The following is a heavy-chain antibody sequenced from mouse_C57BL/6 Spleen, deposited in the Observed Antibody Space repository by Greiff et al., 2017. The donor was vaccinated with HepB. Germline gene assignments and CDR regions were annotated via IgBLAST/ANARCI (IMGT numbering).Heavy chain of an antibody. Sequence: EVQLVESGGGLVKPGGSLKLSCAASGFTFSSYAMSWVRQTPEKRLEWVATISDGGSYTYYPDNVKGRFTISRDNAKNNLYLQMSHLKSEDTAMYYCAREGVYGYDNYFDYWGQGTTLTVSS. D-gene: IGHD2-2*01. CDR3: AREGVYGYDNYFDY. V-gene: IGHV5-4*01. J-gene: IGHJ2*01. CDR2: ISDGGSYT. CDR1: GFTFSSYA.